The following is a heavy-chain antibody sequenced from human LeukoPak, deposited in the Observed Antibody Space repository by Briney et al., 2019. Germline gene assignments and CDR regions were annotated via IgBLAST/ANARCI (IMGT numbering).Heavy chain of an antibody. J-gene: IGHJ3*02. CDR1: GFTFSSYW. Sequence: GGSLRLSCAASGFTFSSYWMSWVRQATGKGLEWVANIKQDGSEKYYVDSVKGRFTISRDNAKNSLYLQMNSLRAEDTAVYYCARQYYDSLDAFDIWGQGTMVTVSS. CDR3: ARQYYDSLDAFDI. D-gene: IGHD3-22*01. CDR2: IKQDGSEK. V-gene: IGHV3-7*01.